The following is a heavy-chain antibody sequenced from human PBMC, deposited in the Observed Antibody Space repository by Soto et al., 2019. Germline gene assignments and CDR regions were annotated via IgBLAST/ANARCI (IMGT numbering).Heavy chain of an antibody. Sequence: QVQLVQSGAEVKKPGSSVKVSCKASGDTFSSYAISWVRQAPGQGLEWMGGIIPIFGTANYAQKFQGRVTITADKSTSTAYMELSSLRSEDTALYYCARRGSYFGYFDYWGQGTLVTVSS. D-gene: IGHD1-26*01. CDR3: ARRGSYFGYFDY. CDR1: GDTFSSYA. J-gene: IGHJ4*02. CDR2: IIPIFGTA. V-gene: IGHV1-69*06.